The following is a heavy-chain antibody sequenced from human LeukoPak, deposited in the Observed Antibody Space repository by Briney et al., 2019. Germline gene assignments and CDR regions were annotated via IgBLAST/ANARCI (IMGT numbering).Heavy chain of an antibody. Sequence: GGSLRLSCAASGFXFSSYSINWVRQAPGKGLEWVSSISSSSSYIYYADSVKGRFTISRDNAKNSLYLQMNSLRAEDTAVYYCARGYSSSSGVDYWGQGTVVTVSS. V-gene: IGHV3-21*01. CDR3: ARGYSSSSGVDY. CDR2: ISSSSSYI. D-gene: IGHD6-6*01. CDR1: GFXFSSYS. J-gene: IGHJ4*02.